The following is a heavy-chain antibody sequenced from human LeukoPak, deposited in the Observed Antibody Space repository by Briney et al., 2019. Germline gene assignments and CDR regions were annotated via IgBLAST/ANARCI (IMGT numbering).Heavy chain of an antibody. Sequence: GGSLRLSCAASGFTFSSYSMNWVRQAPGKGLEWVSSISSSSSYIYYADSVKGRFTISRDNAKNSLYLQMNSLRAEDTAVYYRARAGHMGELFDYWGQGTLVTVSS. CDR1: GFTFSSYS. CDR3: ARAGHMGELFDY. J-gene: IGHJ4*02. D-gene: IGHD3-16*01. V-gene: IGHV3-21*01. CDR2: ISSSSSYI.